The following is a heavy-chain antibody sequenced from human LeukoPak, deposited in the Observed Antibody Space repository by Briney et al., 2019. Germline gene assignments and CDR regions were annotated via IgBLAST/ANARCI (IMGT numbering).Heavy chain of an antibody. Sequence: ASVKVSCKASGYTLTTYGISWVRQAPGQGLEWMGWIGAYNGNTNYAQKLQGRVTMTTDTSTSTAYMELRSLRSDDTAVYYCARKPTKSYYYYYGMDVWGQGTRVTVSS. CDR1: GYTLTTYG. CDR2: IGAYNGNT. CDR3: ARKPTKSYYYYYGMDV. V-gene: IGHV1-18*01. J-gene: IGHJ6*02.